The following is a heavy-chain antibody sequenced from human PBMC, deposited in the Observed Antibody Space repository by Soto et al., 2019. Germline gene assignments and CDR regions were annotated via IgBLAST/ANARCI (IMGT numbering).Heavy chain of an antibody. J-gene: IGHJ4*02. Sequence: SETLSLTCIVSGGSISSGRYYWNWIRQHPGKGLEWIGYISSSGITDYNPSLKSRVAISVATSKNQFSLRLSSVTAADTAMYYCARDRLYASGSYSYFTSWGQGALVTVSS. D-gene: IGHD3-10*01. CDR1: GGSISSGRYY. CDR3: ARDRLYASGSYSYFTS. CDR2: ISSSGIT. V-gene: IGHV4-31*03.